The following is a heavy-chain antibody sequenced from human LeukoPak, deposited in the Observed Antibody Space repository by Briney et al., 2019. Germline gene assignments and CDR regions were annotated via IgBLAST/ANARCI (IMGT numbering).Heavy chain of an antibody. J-gene: IGHJ4*02. Sequence: PGGSLRLSCAASGFTLSSYAMHWVRQAPGKGLEWVAVISYDGSNKYYADSVKGRFTISRDNSKNTLYLQMNSLRAEDTAVYYCARGPGGSSRCLDYWGQGTLVTVSS. CDR1: GFTLSSYA. D-gene: IGHD6-13*01. CDR2: ISYDGSNK. CDR3: ARGPGGSSRCLDY. V-gene: IGHV3-30-3*01.